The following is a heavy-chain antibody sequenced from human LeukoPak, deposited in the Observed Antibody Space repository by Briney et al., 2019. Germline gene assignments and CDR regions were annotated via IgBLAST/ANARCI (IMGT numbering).Heavy chain of an antibody. CDR2: IYTTGST. D-gene: IGHD5-18*01. CDR1: GGSISSGSYY. V-gene: IGHV4-61*02. CDR3: ARERAAMEEDYYYYYMDV. J-gene: IGHJ6*03. Sequence: PSQTLSLTCTVSGGSISSGSYYWSWIRQPAGKGLEWIGRIYTTGSTNYNPSLKSRVTISVVMSKIQFSLKLSSVTAADTAVYYCARERAAMEEDYYYYYMDVSGKGTTVTISS.